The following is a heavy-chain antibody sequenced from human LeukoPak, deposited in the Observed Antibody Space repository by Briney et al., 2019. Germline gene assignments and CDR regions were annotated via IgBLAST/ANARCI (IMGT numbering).Heavy chain of an antibody. J-gene: IGHJ3*02. Sequence: SETLSLTCTVSGGSISSYYWSWIRQPPGKGLEWVGYIYYSGSTNYNPSLKSRVTISVDTSKNQFSLKLSSVTAADTAVYYCARLAVAGPYDAFDIWGQGTMVTVSS. V-gene: IGHV4-59*08. CDR1: GGSISSYY. D-gene: IGHD6-19*01. CDR2: IYYSGST. CDR3: ARLAVAGPYDAFDI.